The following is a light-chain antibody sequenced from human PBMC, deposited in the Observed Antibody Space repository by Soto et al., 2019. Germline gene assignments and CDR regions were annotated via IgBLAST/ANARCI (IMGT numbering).Light chain of an antibody. CDR2: DAS. J-gene: IGKJ1*01. V-gene: IGKV1-27*01. CDR3: QKYNSAPWT. CDR1: QGMGNY. Sequence: DIHMTQSPSSLSASVGDRVTITCRASQGMGNYLAWYQQKPGKVPKLLIYDASSLEPGVPSRFSGSGSGTDFALTISRLQPEDVGIYYCQKYNSAPWTFAQGTKVDIK.